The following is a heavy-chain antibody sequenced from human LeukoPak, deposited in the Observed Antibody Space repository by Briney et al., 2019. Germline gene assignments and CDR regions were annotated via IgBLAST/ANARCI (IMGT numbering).Heavy chain of an antibody. V-gene: IGHV4-59*01. CDR3: ARVVGLYWYFDL. CDR1: GGSISSYY. Sequence: SETLSLTCTVSGGSISSYYWSWIRQPPGKGLEWIGYIYFSGSTNYNPSLKSRVTISVDTSKNQFSLKLNSVTAADTAVYYCARVVGLYWYFDLWGRGTLVTVSS. CDR2: IYFSGST. J-gene: IGHJ2*01.